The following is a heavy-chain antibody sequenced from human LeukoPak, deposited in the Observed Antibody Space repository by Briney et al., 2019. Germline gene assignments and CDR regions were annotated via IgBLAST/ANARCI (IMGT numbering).Heavy chain of an antibody. D-gene: IGHD6-19*01. J-gene: IGHJ6*02. CDR1: GGTFSSYA. Sequence: ASVKVSCKASGGTFSSYAFTWVRQAPGQGLEWMGKIIPTLNLAHYAQRFQGRVTITADKSTNTAYLELRSLRFEDTAVYYCARAYNSGYYGTYYYGMDVWGQGTTVTVSS. CDR3: ARAYNSGYYGTYYYGMDV. CDR2: IIPTLNLA. V-gene: IGHV1-69*04.